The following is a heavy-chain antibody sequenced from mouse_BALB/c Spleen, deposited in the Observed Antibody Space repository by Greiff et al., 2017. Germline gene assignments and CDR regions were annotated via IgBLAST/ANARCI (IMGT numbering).Heavy chain of an antibody. J-gene: IGHJ4*01. V-gene: IGHV5-4*02. CDR1: GFTFSDYY. D-gene: IGHD2-10*02. Sequence: EVQLVESGGGLVKPGGSLKLSCAASGFTFSDYYMYWVRQTPEKRLEWVATISDGGSYTYYPDSVKGRFTISRDNAKNNLYLQMSSLKSEDTAMYYCARDKYGFMDYWGQGTSVTVSS. CDR2: ISDGGSYT. CDR3: ARDKYGFMDY.